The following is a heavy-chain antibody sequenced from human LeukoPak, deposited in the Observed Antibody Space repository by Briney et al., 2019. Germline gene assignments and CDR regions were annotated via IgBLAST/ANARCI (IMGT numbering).Heavy chain of an antibody. D-gene: IGHD2-2*01. Sequence: ASVKVSCKASGYTFTGYYMHWVRQAPGQGLEWMGWINPNSGGTNYAQKFQGRVTMTKDTSISTAYMELSRLRSDDTAVYYCARSDIVVVPAAANWFGRWGQGTLVTVSS. J-gene: IGHJ5*02. CDR2: INPNSGGT. V-gene: IGHV1-2*02. CDR1: GYTFTGYY. CDR3: ARSDIVVVPAAANWFGR.